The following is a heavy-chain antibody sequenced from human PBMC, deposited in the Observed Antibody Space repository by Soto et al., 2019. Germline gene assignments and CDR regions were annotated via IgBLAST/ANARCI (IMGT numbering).Heavy chain of an antibody. D-gene: IGHD3-22*01. CDR2: ISGSGGST. J-gene: IGHJ6*02. V-gene: IGHV3-23*01. CDR1: GFTFSSYA. Sequence: EVQLLESGGGLVQPGGSLRLSCAASGFTFSSYAMSWVRQAPGKGLEWVSAISGSGGSTYYADSVKGRFTISRDNSKNTLYLQMNSLRAEDTAVYYCASQRYSSGYPYYYYGMDVWGQGTTVTVSS. CDR3: ASQRYSSGYPYYYYGMDV.